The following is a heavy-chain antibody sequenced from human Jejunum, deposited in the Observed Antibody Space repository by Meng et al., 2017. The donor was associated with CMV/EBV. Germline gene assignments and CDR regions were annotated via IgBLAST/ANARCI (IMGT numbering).Heavy chain of an antibody. CDR3: ARGRTRFLEWLPSDWFDF. CDR2: ISPSNGNT. J-gene: IGHJ3*01. CDR1: FASYG. V-gene: IGHV1-18*01. D-gene: IGHD3-3*01. Sequence: FASYGINWVRQAPGKGLDWMGWISPSNGNTKYSQNLQGRVTMTTDTFTSTVYMELGSLRSDDTAVYYCARGRTRFLEWLPSDWFDFWGQGTMVTVSS.